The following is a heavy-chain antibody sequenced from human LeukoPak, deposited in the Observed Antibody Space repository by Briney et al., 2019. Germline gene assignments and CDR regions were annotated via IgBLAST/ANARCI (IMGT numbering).Heavy chain of an antibody. V-gene: IGHV4-39*01. J-gene: IGHJ4*02. CDR2: IYYTGST. CDR3: ARQGYSDTTGYYSAREY. CDR1: GCTISSDSYY. Sequence: PETLSLTCTVSGCTISSDSYYWGWIRQPPGKGLEWIGSIYYTGSTYYKPSLRSRAIISVDTSKNQFSLKLSSVAAADTAMYYCARQGYSDTTGYYSAREYWGQGILVTVSS. D-gene: IGHD3-22*01.